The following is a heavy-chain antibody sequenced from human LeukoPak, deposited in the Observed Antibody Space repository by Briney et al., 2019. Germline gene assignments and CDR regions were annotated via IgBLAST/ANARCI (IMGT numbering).Heavy chain of an antibody. J-gene: IGHJ4*02. CDR2: ISVSGGST. CDR3: ARIRYYHSGPYVDY. D-gene: IGHD3-10*01. CDR1: GFTFSSYA. Sequence: GGSLRLSCAASGFTFSSYAISWVRQAPGEGLEWVSTISVSGGSTYYADSVKGRFTISRDNSKNTLYLQMNSLRADDTAVYYCARIRYYHSGPYVDYWGQGTLVTVSS. V-gene: IGHV3-23*01.